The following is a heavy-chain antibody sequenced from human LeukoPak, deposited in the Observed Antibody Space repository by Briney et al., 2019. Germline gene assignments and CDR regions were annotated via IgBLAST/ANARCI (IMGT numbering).Heavy chain of an antibody. Sequence: TGGSLRLSCAASGFTVSSNYMSWVRQAPGKGLEWVSVIYSGGSTYYADSVKGRFTISRDNSKNTLYLQMNSLRAEDTAVYYCARGAGVYAAASFDYWGQGTLVTVSS. CDR1: GFTVSSNY. CDR3: ARGAGVYAAASFDY. D-gene: IGHD6-13*01. CDR2: IYSGGST. J-gene: IGHJ4*02. V-gene: IGHV3-53*01.